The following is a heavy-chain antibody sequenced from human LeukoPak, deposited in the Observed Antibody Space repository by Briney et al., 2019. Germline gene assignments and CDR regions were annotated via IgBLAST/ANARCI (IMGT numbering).Heavy chain of an antibody. CDR3: ARENYFDY. CDR2: IHYSGST. CDR1: GGSISGFY. Sequence: SETLSLTCTVSGGSISGFYWGWIRLLPGKGLEWIGFIHYSGSTNYNPSLKSRVTISVDTSKNQFSLKLRSVTTADTAVYYCARENYFDYWGQGTVVTVSS. V-gene: IGHV4-59*01. J-gene: IGHJ4*02.